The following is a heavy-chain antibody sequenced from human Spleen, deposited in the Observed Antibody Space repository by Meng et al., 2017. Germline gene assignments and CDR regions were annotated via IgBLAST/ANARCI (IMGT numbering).Heavy chain of an antibody. CDR2: INPSGGGT. V-gene: IGHV1-46*01. CDR3: ATVGAEFDY. Sequence: QVQLVLSGAEMRKPGASVKVSCKTSGYPFTSYYLHWVRQAPGQGLEWMAVINPSGGGTSYAQRFQGRVTVTKDTPTTTVYMELSSLGSEDTAVYYCATVGAEFDYWGQGTLVTVSS. J-gene: IGHJ4*02. CDR1: GYPFTSYY. D-gene: IGHD1-26*01.